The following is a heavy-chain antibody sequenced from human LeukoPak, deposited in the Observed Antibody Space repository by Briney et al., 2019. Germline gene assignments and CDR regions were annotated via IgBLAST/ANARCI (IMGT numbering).Heavy chain of an antibody. Sequence: GGSLRLSCAASGFTFSSYGMHWVRQAPGKGLEWVAVIWYDGSNKYYADSVKGRFTISRDNSKNTLYLQMNSLRAEDTAVYYCAKERRGYCSGGSCYSGYWGQGTLVTVSS. CDR1: GFTFSSYG. CDR2: IWYDGSNK. CDR3: AKERRGYCSGGSCYSGY. V-gene: IGHV3-33*06. J-gene: IGHJ4*02. D-gene: IGHD2-15*01.